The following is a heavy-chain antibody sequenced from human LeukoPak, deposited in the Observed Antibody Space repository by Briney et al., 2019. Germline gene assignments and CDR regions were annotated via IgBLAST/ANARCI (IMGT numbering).Heavy chain of an antibody. V-gene: IGHV4-34*01. J-gene: IGHJ3*01. CDR2: INHSGST. Sequence: SETLSLTCDVSGGSTSGYFWSWIRPPPGKGPERIGEINHSGSTKYIPSLKSRLTISVDTSKNQFSLKLTSVTAADTAVYYCARVDGFGESPLDAFDVWGQGTMVTVSS. D-gene: IGHD3-10*01. CDR1: GGSTSGYF. CDR3: ARVDGFGESPLDAFDV.